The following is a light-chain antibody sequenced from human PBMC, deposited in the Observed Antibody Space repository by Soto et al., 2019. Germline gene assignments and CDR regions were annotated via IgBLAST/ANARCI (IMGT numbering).Light chain of an antibody. CDR2: GNN. CDR3: AAWDGSLNNVL. Sequence: QAVVTQPPSASGTPGQRVTISCSGSGSSIGTNTVNWYRQLLGTAPKLLIYGNNQRPSGVPDRFSGSKSGTSASLAISGLQSEDEADYYCAAWDGSLNNVLFGGGTKLTVL. V-gene: IGLV1-44*01. CDR1: GSSIGTNT. J-gene: IGLJ2*01.